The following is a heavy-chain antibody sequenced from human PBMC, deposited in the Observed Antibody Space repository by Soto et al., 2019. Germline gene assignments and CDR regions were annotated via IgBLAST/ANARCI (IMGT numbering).Heavy chain of an antibody. Sequence: ASVKVSCKASGYTFTSYGISWVRQAPGQGLEWMGWISAYNGNTNYAQKLQGRVTMTTDTSTSTAYMELRSLRSDDTAVYYCARVGRKAVAGFHFDYWGQGTLVTVSS. V-gene: IGHV1-18*01. CDR3: ARVGRKAVAGFHFDY. CDR1: GYTFTSYG. CDR2: ISAYNGNT. D-gene: IGHD6-19*01. J-gene: IGHJ4*02.